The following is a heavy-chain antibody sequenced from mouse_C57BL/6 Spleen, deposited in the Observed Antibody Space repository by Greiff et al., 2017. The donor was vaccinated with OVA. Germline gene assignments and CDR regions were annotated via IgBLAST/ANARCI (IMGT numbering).Heavy chain of an antibody. CDR2: ISSGGDYI. J-gene: IGHJ1*03. D-gene: IGHD3-3*01. CDR1: GFTFSSYA. V-gene: IGHV5-9-1*02. Sequence: EVKLMESGEGLVKPGGSLKLSCAASGFTFSSYAMSWVRQTPEKRLEWVAYISSGGDYIYYADTVKGRFTISRDNASNTLYLQMSSLKSEDTAMYYCTREEGRYFDVWGTVTTVTVSS. CDR3: TREEGRYFDV.